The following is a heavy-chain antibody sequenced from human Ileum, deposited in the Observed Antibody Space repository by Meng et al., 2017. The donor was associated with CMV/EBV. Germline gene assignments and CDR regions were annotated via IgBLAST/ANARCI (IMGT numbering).Heavy chain of an antibody. CDR3: VRGPVLTGNLN. V-gene: IGHV4-59*08. J-gene: IGHJ4*02. Sequence: QVQLQESGPGLVKPSETLSLSCSVSGAYINSYIWSWIRQPPGKGLEWIGYIYYNGKTNYSPSLSSRVTISVDTSKKQVSLKLTTVTTADTAVYYCVRGPVLTGNLNWGQGILVTVSS. CDR1: GAYINSYI. CDR2: IYYNGKT. D-gene: IGHD3-9*01.